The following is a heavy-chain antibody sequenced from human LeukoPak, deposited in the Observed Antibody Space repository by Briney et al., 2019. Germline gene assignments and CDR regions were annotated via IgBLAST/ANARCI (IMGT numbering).Heavy chain of an antibody. Sequence: PGGSLRLSCEASGFTFSSHWMHWVRQVPGKGLVWVSRINSDGNSASYADSVKGRFTISRDNSKNTLYLQMNSLRAEDTAVYYCAKDLRGLQRHCSGGSCYGGPLDYWGQGTLVTVSS. J-gene: IGHJ4*02. CDR2: INSDGNSA. D-gene: IGHD2-15*01. CDR1: GFTFSSHW. V-gene: IGHV3-74*01. CDR3: AKDLRGLQRHCSGGSCYGGPLDY.